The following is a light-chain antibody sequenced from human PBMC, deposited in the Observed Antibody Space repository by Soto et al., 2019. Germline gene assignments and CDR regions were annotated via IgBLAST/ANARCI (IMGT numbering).Light chain of an antibody. CDR1: QTVNNNF. Sequence: EIVLTQSPGTLSLSQGERATLSCRASQTVNNNFLGWYQQKPGQAPRLLIFAASRRASGIPDRFSGSGSGTDFTLTINRVEPEDFGVYYCQQYGSSPPYTFGHGTKLDIK. CDR3: QQYGSSPPYT. CDR2: AAS. V-gene: IGKV3-20*01. J-gene: IGKJ2*01.